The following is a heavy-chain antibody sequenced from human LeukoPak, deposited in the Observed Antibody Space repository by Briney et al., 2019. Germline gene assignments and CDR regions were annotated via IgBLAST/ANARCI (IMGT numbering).Heavy chain of an antibody. Sequence: GESLKISCKGSGYSFTSYWIGWVRQMPGKGLEWMGIIYPGDSDTRYSPSFQGQVTFSTDKSISTAYLQWSSLKASDTAMYYCARGHSSSWYYFDYWGQGTLVTVSS. D-gene: IGHD6-13*01. CDR3: ARGHSSSWYYFDY. V-gene: IGHV5-51*01. CDR2: IYPGDSDT. J-gene: IGHJ4*02. CDR1: GYSFTSYW.